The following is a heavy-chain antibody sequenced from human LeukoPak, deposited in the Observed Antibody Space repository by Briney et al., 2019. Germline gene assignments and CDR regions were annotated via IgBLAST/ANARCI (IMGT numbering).Heavy chain of an antibody. CDR1: GFTFSSYS. Sequence: PGGSLRLSCAASGFTFSSYSMNWVRQAPGKALEWVSSISSSSSYIYYADSVKGRFTISRDNAKNSLYLQMNSLRAEDTAVYYCARAIAARVYDAFDIWGQGTMVTVSS. J-gene: IGHJ3*02. CDR3: ARAIAARVYDAFDI. D-gene: IGHD6-6*01. CDR2: ISSSSSYI. V-gene: IGHV3-21*01.